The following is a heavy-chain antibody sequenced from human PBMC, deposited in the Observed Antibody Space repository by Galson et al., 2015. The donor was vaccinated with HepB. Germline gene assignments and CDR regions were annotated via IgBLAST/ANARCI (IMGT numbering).Heavy chain of an antibody. CDR3: ARDMIVPPNGFDY. V-gene: IGHV1-3*01. D-gene: IGHD3-22*01. CDR1: GYTFTSYA. J-gene: IGHJ4*02. CDR2: INVGNGNT. Sequence: SVKVSCKASGYTFTSYAMHWVRQAPGQRLEWMGWINVGNGNTKYSQKFQGRVTITRDTSASTAYMELSSLTSEDTAVYYCARDMIVPPNGFDYWGQGTLVTVPS.